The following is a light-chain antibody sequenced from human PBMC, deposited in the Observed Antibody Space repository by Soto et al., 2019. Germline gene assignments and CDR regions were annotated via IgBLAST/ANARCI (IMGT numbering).Light chain of an antibody. V-gene: IGKV3-15*01. CDR1: QSVSSN. J-gene: IGKJ5*01. CDR3: QQDKNWPPIT. CDR2: GAS. Sequence: EIVMTQSPATLSVSPGERATLSCRASQSVSSNLAWYQQKPGQAPRLLIYGASTRATGIPARFSGSGSGTEFTRTISRLQSEDFACYYCQQDKNWPPITCGQGTRLEIK.